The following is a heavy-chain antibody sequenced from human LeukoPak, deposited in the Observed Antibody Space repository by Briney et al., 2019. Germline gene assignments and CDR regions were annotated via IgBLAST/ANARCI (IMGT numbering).Heavy chain of an antibody. CDR3: ARLVDSSGYYDGTFDY. CDR1: GGSISSSSYY. V-gene: IGHV4-39*01. D-gene: IGHD3-22*01. J-gene: IGHJ4*02. CDR2: IYYSGST. Sequence: PSETLSLTCTVSGGSISSSSYYWGWIRQPPGKGLEWIGSIYYSGSTYYNPSLKSRVTISVDTSKNQFSLKLSSVTAADTAVYYCARLVDSSGYYDGTFDYWGQGTLVTVPS.